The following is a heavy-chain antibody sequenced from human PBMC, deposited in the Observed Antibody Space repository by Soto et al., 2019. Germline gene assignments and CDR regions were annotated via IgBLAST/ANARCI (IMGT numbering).Heavy chain of an antibody. CDR2: ISSSSSTI. CDR1: GFTFSSYS. J-gene: IGHJ4*02. Sequence: GGSLRLSCAASGFTFSSYSMNWVRQAPGKGLEWVSYISSSSSTIYYADSVKGRFTISRDNAKNSLYLQMNSLRAEDTAVYYCATDGIAGMGYWGQGTLVTVSS. V-gene: IGHV3-48*01. D-gene: IGHD6-13*01. CDR3: ATDGIAGMGY.